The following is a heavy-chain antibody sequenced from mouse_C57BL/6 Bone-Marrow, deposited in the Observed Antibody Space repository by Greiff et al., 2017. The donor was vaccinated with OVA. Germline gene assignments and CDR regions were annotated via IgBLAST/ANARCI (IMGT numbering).Heavy chain of an antibody. Sequence: VKVVESGAELVKPGASVKISCKASGYAFSSYWMNWVKQRPGKGLEWIGQIYPGDGDTNYNGKFKGKATLTADKSSSTAYMQLSSLTSEDSAVYFCARGGYSHYAMDYWGQGTSVTVSS. V-gene: IGHV1-80*01. CDR1: GYAFSSYW. J-gene: IGHJ4*01. CDR2: IYPGDGDT. D-gene: IGHD2-12*01. CDR3: ARGGYSHYAMDY.